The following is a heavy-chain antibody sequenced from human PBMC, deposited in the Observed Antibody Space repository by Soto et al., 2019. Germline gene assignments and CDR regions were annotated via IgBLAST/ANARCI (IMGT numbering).Heavy chain of an antibody. CDR1: GGTFSSYA. D-gene: IGHD1-7*01. J-gene: IGHJ4*02. V-gene: IGHV1-69*01. Sequence: QVQLVQSGAEVKKPGSSVRVSCKASGGTFSSYAINWVRQAPGQGLEWVGGIIPIFNTANYGPKFQGRVTITVDEPTSTAYEDLSSLRSEDTAVYYCAEDRITETAFFADGGQGTLVTVSS. CDR3: AEDRITETAFFAD. CDR2: IIPIFNTA.